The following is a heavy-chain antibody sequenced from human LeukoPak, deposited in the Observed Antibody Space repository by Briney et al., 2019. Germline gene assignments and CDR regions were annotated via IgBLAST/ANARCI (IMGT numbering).Heavy chain of an antibody. CDR2: IYYSGST. V-gene: IGHV4-59*08. CDR3: ARQIRRTGYFDY. J-gene: IGHJ4*02. Sequence: SSETLSLTCTVSGGSISSYYWSWIRPPPGKGLEWIGYIYYSGSTNYNPSLKSRVTISVDTSKNQFSLKLSSVTAADTAVYYCARQIRRTGYFDYWGQGTLVTVSS. CDR1: GGSISSYY. D-gene: IGHD1-1*01.